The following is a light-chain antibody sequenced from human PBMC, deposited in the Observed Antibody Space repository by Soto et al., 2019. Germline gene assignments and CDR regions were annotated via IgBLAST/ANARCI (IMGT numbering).Light chain of an antibody. CDR2: DAS. CDR3: QQYNNWPLT. CDR1: QSVSSN. V-gene: IGKV3-15*01. Sequence: EVVMTQCPATLSVSPGERATLSCRTSQSVSSNLAWYQQKPGQVPRLLIYDASTRATGIPARFSGSGSGTEFTLTISSLQSEDFAVYYCQQYNNWPLTFGQGTKVEIK. J-gene: IGKJ1*01.